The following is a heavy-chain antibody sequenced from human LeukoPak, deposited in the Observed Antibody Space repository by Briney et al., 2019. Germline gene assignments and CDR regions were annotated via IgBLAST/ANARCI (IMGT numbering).Heavy chain of an antibody. V-gene: IGHV4-39*07. Sequence: SETLSLTCTVSGGSISSSSYYWSWIRQPPGKGLEWIGEINHSGSTNYNPSLKSRVTISVDTSKNQFSLKLCSVTAADTAVYYCARVWYYYGSGSYYPLGYYYYGMDVWGQGTTVTVSS. CDR1: GGSISSSSYY. J-gene: IGHJ6*02. D-gene: IGHD3-10*01. CDR3: ARVWYYYGSGSYYPLGYYYYGMDV. CDR2: INHSGST.